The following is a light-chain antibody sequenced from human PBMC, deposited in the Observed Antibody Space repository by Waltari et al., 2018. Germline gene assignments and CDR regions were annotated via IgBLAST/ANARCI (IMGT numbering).Light chain of an antibody. J-gene: IGLJ3*02. V-gene: IGLV1-44*01. Sequence: QSVLTQPPSASGTPGQRVTISCSGSSSNIGDNVVNCSQQLPGKAPKLLIYRNDQRPSGVPDRFSASKSGTSASLAISGLQSEDEADYYCAAWDDRMNGHWVFGGGTKVTVL. CDR1: SSNIGDNV. CDR3: AAWDDRMNGHWV. CDR2: RND.